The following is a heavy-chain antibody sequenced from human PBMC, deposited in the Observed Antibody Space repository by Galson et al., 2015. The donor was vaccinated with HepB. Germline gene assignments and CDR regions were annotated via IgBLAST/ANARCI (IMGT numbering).Heavy chain of an antibody. Sequence: ETLSLTCTVSGGSISSTSYYWGWIRQPPGKGLEWIGSLYYSGSTYYNPSLKSRVTISVDTSKNQFSLKLSSVTAADTAVYYCARQGNYYGSGFLFDYWGHGTLVTVSS. CDR3: ARQGNYYGSGFLFDY. J-gene: IGHJ4*01. CDR2: LYYSGST. CDR1: GGSISSTSYY. V-gene: IGHV4-39*01. D-gene: IGHD3-10*01.